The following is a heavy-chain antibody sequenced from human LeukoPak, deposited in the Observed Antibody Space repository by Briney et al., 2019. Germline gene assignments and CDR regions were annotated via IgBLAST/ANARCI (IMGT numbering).Heavy chain of an antibody. V-gene: IGHV3-66*02. Sequence: GGSLRLSCVASGFTVSSNHMSWVRQASGKGLEWVALIYSGGGIYYADSVSGRFTTSRDNSKNTVSLQMNSLRTEDTAVYYCARDVGSSSDYWGQGTLVTVSS. CDR2: IYSGGGI. J-gene: IGHJ4*02. D-gene: IGHD6-6*01. CDR1: GFTVSSNH. CDR3: ARDVGSSSDY.